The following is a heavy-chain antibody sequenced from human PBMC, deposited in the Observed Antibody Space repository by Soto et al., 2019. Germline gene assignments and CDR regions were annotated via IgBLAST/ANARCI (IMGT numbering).Heavy chain of an antibody. V-gene: IGHV4-31*03. Sequence: QVQLQESGPGLVKPSQTLSLTCTVSGGSISSGGYYWSWIRQHPGKGLEWIGYIYYSGSTYYNPSLKGRGTISVDTSRNQFALKLSSVTAADTAVYYCASSGYYHDAFDIWGQGTMVTVSS. CDR2: IYYSGST. D-gene: IGHD3-22*01. CDR1: GGSISSGGYY. J-gene: IGHJ3*02. CDR3: ASSGYYHDAFDI.